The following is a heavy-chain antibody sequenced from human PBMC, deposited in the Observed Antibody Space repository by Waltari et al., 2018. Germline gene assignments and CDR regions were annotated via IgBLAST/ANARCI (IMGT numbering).Heavy chain of an antibody. CDR1: GGSISSGDYY. CDR3: ARRTIVATTYYYYYGMDV. CDR2: IYYSGST. V-gene: IGHV4-30-4*08. D-gene: IGHD5-12*01. Sequence: QVQLQESGPGLVKPSQTLSLTCTVSGGSISSGDYYWSWIRQPPGKGLEWMGYIYYSGSTYYNPSLKSRVTISVDTSKNQFSLKLSSVTAADTAVYYCARRTIVATTYYYYYGMDVWGQGTTVTVSS. J-gene: IGHJ6*02.